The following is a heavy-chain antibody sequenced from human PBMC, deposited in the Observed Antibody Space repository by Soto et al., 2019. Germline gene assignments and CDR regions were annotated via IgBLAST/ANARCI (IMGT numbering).Heavy chain of an antibody. CDR2: TRDKPNSYTT. Sequence: EVQLVESGGGLVQPGGSLRLSCAASGFTFSDHYMDWVRQAPGKGLELVGRTRDKPNSYTTEYAASVKGRFTISRDDSENSVYLQMNSLKAEDTAVYYCTSAAVSKTGLDVWGQGTTVTVSS. D-gene: IGHD4-4*01. CDR1: GFTFSDHY. V-gene: IGHV3-72*01. CDR3: TSAAVSKTGLDV. J-gene: IGHJ6*02.